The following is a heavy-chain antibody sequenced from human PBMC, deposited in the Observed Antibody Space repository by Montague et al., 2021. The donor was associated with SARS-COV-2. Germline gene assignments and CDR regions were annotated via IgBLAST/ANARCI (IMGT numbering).Heavy chain of an antibody. CDR2: VDHSGYT. CDR1: GGSFHIFS. D-gene: IGHD5-12*01. CDR3: AREIDFRGSDYVYVASYFDY. Sequence: SETLSLTCAVYGGSFHIFSWGWIRQSPRKGLEWIGEVDHSGYTKYNLSLKSRVTISVDTSKNQFSLKLSSVTAADTAVYYCAREIDFRGSDYVYVASYFDYWGQRTLVTVSS. J-gene: IGHJ4*02. V-gene: IGHV4-34*01.